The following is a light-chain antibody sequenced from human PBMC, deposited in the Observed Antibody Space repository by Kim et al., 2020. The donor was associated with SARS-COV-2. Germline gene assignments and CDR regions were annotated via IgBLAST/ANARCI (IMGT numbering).Light chain of an antibody. V-gene: IGLV3-21*03. CDR2: DDS. CDR1: KIGTKS. CDR3: QVWDSTSDRVV. Sequence: SYELTQPPSVSVAPGKTAWITCGGDKIGTKSVHWYQQKPGQAPVLVVYDDSDRPSGIVERFSGSNSGNTATLTISRVVAGDEADYYCQVWDSTSDRVVFG. J-gene: IGLJ2*01.